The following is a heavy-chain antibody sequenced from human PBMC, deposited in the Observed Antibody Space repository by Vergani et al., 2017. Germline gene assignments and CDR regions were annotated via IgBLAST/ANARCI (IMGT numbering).Heavy chain of an antibody. D-gene: IGHD3-22*01. V-gene: IGHV4-31*01. J-gene: IGHJ4*02. CDR2: IYYSGST. Sequence: QVQLQESGPGLVKPSQTLSLTCTVSGGSISSGGYYWSWIRQHXRKGLEWIGYIYYSGSTYYNPSLKSLVTISVDTSKNQFSLKLSSVTAADTAVYYCARVRYYYDSSGYPYYFDYWGQGTLVTVSS. CDR1: GGSISSGGYY. CDR3: ARVRYYYDSSGYPYYFDY.